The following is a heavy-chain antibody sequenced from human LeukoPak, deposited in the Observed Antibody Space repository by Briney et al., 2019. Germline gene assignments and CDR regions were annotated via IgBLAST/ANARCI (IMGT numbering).Heavy chain of an antibody. J-gene: IGHJ6*02. Sequence: ASVKVSCKASGYTLTDYYMHWVRQAPGQGLEWMGGIDPNYGGTNYAQKFQGRVTMTKDASISTAYMELSRLRSDDTAVYYCARDPPGVDTAMVYYYYYAMVVWGEGDTGTVS. D-gene: IGHD5-18*01. CDR3: ARDPPGVDTAMVYYYYYAMVV. CDR2: IDPNYGGT. V-gene: IGHV1-2*02. CDR1: GYTLTDYY.